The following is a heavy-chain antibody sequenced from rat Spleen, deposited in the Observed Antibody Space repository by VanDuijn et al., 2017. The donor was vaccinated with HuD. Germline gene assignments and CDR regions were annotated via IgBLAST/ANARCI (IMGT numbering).Heavy chain of an antibody. CDR2: ISYVGGST. CDR1: EFTFSDYF. D-gene: IGHD1-4*01. V-gene: IGHV5-20*01. Sequence: EVQLVESGGGLVQPGRSLKLSCAASEFTFSDYFMAWVRQAPTKGLEWVASISYVGGSTYYRDSVKGRFTISRDDAKNTLYLQMDSLRFEDTATYYCARETGYNSYFDYWGQGVMVTVSS. J-gene: IGHJ2*01. CDR3: ARETGYNSYFDY.